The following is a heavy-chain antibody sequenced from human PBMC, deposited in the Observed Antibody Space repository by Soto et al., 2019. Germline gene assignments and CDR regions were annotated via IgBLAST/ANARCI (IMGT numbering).Heavy chain of an antibody. Sequence: GGSLRLSCAASGFTFGAYSMSWVRQAPGKGLEWVSGFRTSGDGGTTYYADSVKGRFTISRDNSKNTLFLQMNSLRAEDTAIYYCAKKVNSGPGSQYFDYWGQGTLVTV. CDR3: AKKVNSGPGSQYFDY. V-gene: IGHV3-23*01. D-gene: IGHD3-10*01. CDR2: FRTSGDGGTT. J-gene: IGHJ4*02. CDR1: GFTFGAYS.